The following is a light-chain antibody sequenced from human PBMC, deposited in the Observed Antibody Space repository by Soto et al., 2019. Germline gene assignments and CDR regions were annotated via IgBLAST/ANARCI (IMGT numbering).Light chain of an antibody. CDR2: EGG. Sequence: QSALTQPAYVSGSPGQSITISCTGTSSDVGSYNLVSWYQQHPGTAPKLMIYEGGKWPSGVSNRFSGSKSGNTASLTISGLQAEDEADYYCCSYAGNSSFVFGTGTKVTVL. CDR3: CSYAGNSSFV. CDR1: SSDVGSYNL. J-gene: IGLJ1*01. V-gene: IGLV2-23*01.